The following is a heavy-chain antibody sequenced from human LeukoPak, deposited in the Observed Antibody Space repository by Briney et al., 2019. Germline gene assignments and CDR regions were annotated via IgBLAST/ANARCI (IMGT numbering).Heavy chain of an antibody. V-gene: IGHV3-64D*06. CDR2: ISSNGGST. CDR1: GFTFSSYA. D-gene: IGHD5-12*01. J-gene: IGHJ4*02. Sequence: GGSLRLSCSASGFTFSSYAMHWVRQAPGKGLEYVSAISSNGGSTYYADSVKGRFTISRDNSKNTLYLQMSSLRAEDTAVYYCVKRLRGYSGYDSTYFDYWGRGTLVTVSS. CDR3: VKRLRGYSGYDSTYFDY.